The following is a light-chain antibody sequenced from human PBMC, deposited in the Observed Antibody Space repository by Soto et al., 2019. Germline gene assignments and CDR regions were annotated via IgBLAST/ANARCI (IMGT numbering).Light chain of an antibody. Sequence: DIQMTQSPSTLSASEGDRVTITRRASQSINHWLAWYQQKPGKAPKLLISKASNLKSGVPSRFSGTGSGTEFNLTISSLQPDDFASYYCQQYDSYPFTFGGGTKVEI. CDR2: KAS. CDR3: QQYDSYPFT. CDR1: QSINHW. V-gene: IGKV1-5*03. J-gene: IGKJ4*01.